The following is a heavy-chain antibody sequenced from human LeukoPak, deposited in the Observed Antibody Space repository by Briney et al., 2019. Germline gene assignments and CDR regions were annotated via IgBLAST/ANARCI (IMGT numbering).Heavy chain of an antibody. CDR2: IIPIFGTA. CDR1: GYTFTSYA. CDR3: ARGDWGSGWYGDYYYYVDV. D-gene: IGHD6-19*01. V-gene: IGHV1-69*13. J-gene: IGHJ6*03. Sequence: GASVKVSCKASGYTFTSYAISWVRQAPGQGLEWMGGIIPIFGTANYAQKFQGRVTITADESTSTAYMELSSLRSEDTAVYYCARGDWGSGWYGDYYYYVDVWGKGTTVTISS.